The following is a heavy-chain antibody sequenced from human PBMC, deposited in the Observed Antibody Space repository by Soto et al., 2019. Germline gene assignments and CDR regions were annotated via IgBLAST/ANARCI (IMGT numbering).Heavy chain of an antibody. V-gene: IGHV4-4*07. Sequence: SETLSLTCTVSGGSISSYYWSWIRQPAGKGLEWIGRIYTSGSTNYNPSLKSRVTMSVDTSKNQFSLKLSSVSAADTALYYCAGDRGQVRAYTYGSNAYYYYGIDVWGQGTTVTVSS. CDR2: IYTSGST. D-gene: IGHD5-18*01. CDR1: GGSISSYY. J-gene: IGHJ6*02. CDR3: AGDRGQVRAYTYGSNAYYYYGIDV.